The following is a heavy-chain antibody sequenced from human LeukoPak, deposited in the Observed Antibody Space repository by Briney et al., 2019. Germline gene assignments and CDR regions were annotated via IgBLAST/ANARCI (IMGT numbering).Heavy chain of an antibody. Sequence: ASVKVSCKASGYTFTKYAMNWLRQAPGQRPEWMGWISTGTGNPTYAQGFTGRFVFSLDTSVSTAYLEITSLKAEDTAVYYCTRDFYNSGSSLLDYWGQETLVTVSS. V-gene: IGHV7-4-1*02. D-gene: IGHD3-10*01. J-gene: IGHJ4*02. CDR3: TRDFYNSGSSLLDY. CDR1: GYTFTKYA. CDR2: ISTGTGNP.